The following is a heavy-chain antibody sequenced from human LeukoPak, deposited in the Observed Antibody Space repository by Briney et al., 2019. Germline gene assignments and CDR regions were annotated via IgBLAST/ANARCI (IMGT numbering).Heavy chain of an antibody. V-gene: IGHV4-4*07. CDR1: GGSISSYY. J-gene: IGHJ4*02. D-gene: IGHD3-10*01. CDR2: IYTSGST. Sequence: SETLSLTCTVSGGSISSYYWSWIRQPAGKGLEWIGRIYTSGSTYYNPSLKSRVTISVDTSKNQFSLKLSSVTAADTAVYYCNQYSPERYYYGSGSFDYWGQGTLVTVSS. CDR3: NQYSPERYYYGSGSFDY.